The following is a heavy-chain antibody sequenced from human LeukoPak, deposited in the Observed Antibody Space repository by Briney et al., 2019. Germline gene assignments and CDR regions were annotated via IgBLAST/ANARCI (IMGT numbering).Heavy chain of an antibody. CDR1: GFTFSSYW. D-gene: IGHD6-13*01. J-gene: IGHJ4*02. CDR3: ARYAGYSVTRFDY. V-gene: IGHV3-21*01. Sequence: GGSLRLSCAASGFTFSSYWMNWVRQAPGKGLEWVSSISSSSSYIYYADSVKGRFTISRDNAKNSLYLQMNSLRAEDTAVYYCARYAGYSVTRFDYWGQGTLVTVSS. CDR2: ISSSSSYI.